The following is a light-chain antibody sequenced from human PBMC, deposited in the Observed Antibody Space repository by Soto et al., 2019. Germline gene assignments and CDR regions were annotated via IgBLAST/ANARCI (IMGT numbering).Light chain of an antibody. Sequence: DIHMAQSPPSLSASVGDRVTITCRASHNIVTYLNWYQQKAGKAPSLLIYAASNLQRGVPSRFSGSGSGTEFTLTISSLEREDVASYYCQQSITFPYTFGQGTNLEI. J-gene: IGKJ2*01. CDR2: AAS. CDR3: QQSITFPYT. CDR1: HNIVTY. V-gene: IGKV1-39*01.